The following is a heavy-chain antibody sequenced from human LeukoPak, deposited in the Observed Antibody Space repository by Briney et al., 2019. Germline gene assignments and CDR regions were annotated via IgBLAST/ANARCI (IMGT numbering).Heavy chain of an antibody. Sequence: GGSLRLSCEASGSGFTFGNFGMSWVRQASGKGLEWLSGISGSGHYTYYADSVKGRFTISRDNSENALYIEMNSLRAEDTAVYYCAKDGSWGDYYFYFYMDVWGKGTTVTVSS. CDR3: AKDGSWGDYYFYFYMDV. D-gene: IGHD3-16*01. V-gene: IGHV3-23*01. J-gene: IGHJ6*03. CDR1: GSGFTFGNFG. CDR2: ISGSGHYT.